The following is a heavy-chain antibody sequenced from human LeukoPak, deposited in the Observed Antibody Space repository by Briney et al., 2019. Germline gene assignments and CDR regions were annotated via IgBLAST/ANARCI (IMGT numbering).Heavy chain of an antibody. J-gene: IGHJ3*02. V-gene: IGHV3-30-3*01. CDR2: ISYDGSNE. D-gene: IGHD6-13*01. CDR3: ARDAGSEGDTFDI. CDR1: GFTFSGYA. Sequence: PGGSLRLSCAASGFTFSGYAMHWVRQAPGKGLEWVAVISYDGSNEYYADSVKGRFTISRDNSKNTLFLQMNSLRAEDTAVYYCARDAGSEGDTFDIWGQGTMVTVSS.